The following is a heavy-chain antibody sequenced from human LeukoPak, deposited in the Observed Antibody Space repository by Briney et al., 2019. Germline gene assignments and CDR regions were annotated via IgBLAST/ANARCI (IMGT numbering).Heavy chain of an antibody. V-gene: IGHV4-59*01. J-gene: IGHJ6*02. Sequence: SETLSLTCTVSGGSISSYYWSWIRQPPGKGLEWIGYIYYSGSTNYNPSLKSRVTISVDTSKNQFSLKLSSVTAADTAVYYCARVGGDSSSDYYHYGMDVWGQGTTVTVSS. CDR2: IYYSGST. CDR1: GGSISSYY. D-gene: IGHD6-6*01. CDR3: ARVGGDSSSDYYHYGMDV.